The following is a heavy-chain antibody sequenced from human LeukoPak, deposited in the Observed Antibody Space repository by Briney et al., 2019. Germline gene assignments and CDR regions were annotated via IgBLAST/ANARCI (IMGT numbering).Heavy chain of an antibody. V-gene: IGHV3-72*01. J-gene: IGHJ4*02. CDR1: GFTFSDHY. CDR3: ARERSGSYYFDY. Sequence: GGSLRLSCAASGFTFSDHYMDWVRQAPGKGLEWVGRTRNKANGYTTEYAASVKDRFTMSRDDSKNSVYLQMNSLKTEDTAVYYCARERSGSYYFDYWGQGTLVTVSS. CDR2: TRNKANGYTT. D-gene: IGHD1-26*01.